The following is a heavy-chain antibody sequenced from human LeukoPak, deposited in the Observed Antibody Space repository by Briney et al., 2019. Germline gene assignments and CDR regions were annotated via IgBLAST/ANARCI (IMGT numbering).Heavy chain of an antibody. CDR3: AKLAASETGEGS. J-gene: IGHJ5*02. CDR2: INPSGDST. D-gene: IGHD6-13*01. CDR1: GYTFTSNH. V-gene: IGHV1-46*01. Sequence: ASVKVSCKASGYTFTSNHIHCVRQAPGQGLEWMGVINPSGDSTSYAQKYQGRVTMTRDTSTSTVYMELSSLRSEDTAIYYCAKLAASETGEGSWGQGTLVTVSS.